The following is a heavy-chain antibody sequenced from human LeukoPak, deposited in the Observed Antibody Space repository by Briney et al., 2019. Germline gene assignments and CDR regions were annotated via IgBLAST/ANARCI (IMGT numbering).Heavy chain of an antibody. V-gene: IGHV3-48*02. CDR2: ISSSSSTI. CDR3: ARVSLWFGDAENFDY. CDR1: GFTFSTYG. J-gene: IGHJ4*02. D-gene: IGHD3-10*01. Sequence: PGRSLRLSCAASGFTFSTYGMNWVRQAPGKGLEWVSYISSSSSTIYYADSVKGRFTISRDNAKNSLYLQMNSLRDEDTAVYYCARVSLWFGDAENFDYWGQGTLVTVSS.